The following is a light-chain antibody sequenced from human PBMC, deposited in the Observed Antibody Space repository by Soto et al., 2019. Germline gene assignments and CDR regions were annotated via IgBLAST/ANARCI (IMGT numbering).Light chain of an antibody. V-gene: IGKV3-15*01. Sequence: EIVMTQSPATLSVSPGERATLSCRASQSVSSNLAWYQQKPGQAPRLLIHGASTRATGIPARFSGSGSGTEFTLTISSLQSEDFAVYYCQQYNNWPFLYTFGQGTKLEIK. CDR2: GAS. CDR3: QQYNNWPFLYT. J-gene: IGKJ2*01. CDR1: QSVSSN.